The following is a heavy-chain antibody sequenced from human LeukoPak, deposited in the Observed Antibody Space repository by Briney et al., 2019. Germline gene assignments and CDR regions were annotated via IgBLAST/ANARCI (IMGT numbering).Heavy chain of an antibody. J-gene: IGHJ4*02. CDR1: GFPFSSYE. Sequence: PGGSLRLSCAASGFPFSSYEMNWVRQAPGKGLEWVSGISGSADITDYADSVKGRFTISRDNSKNTLYLQMNSLRAEDTAVYYCAKDLYYFGSGSHDYWGQGTLVTVSS. CDR3: AKDLYYFGSGSHDY. D-gene: IGHD3-10*01. V-gene: IGHV3-23*01. CDR2: ISGSADIT.